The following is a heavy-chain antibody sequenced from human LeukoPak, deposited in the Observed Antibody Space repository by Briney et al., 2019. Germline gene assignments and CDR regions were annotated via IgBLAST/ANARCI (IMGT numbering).Heavy chain of an antibody. CDR3: ARGGITMVRGVIITKSPSDY. D-gene: IGHD3-10*01. Sequence: PSETLSLTCTVSGGSISSGSYYWSWIRQPAGKGLEWIGRIYTSGSTNYNPSLKSRVTISVDTSKNQFSLKLSSVTAADTAVYYCARGGITMVRGVIITKSPSDYWGQGTLVTVSS. CDR1: GGSISSGSYY. CDR2: IYTSGST. J-gene: IGHJ4*02. V-gene: IGHV4-61*02.